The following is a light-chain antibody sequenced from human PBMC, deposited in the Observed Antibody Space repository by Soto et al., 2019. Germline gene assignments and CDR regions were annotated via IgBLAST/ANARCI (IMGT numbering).Light chain of an antibody. CDR2: EVT. Sequence: QSVLTQPASVSGSPGQSITISCTGTSSDVGAYNYVSWYQQHPGKAPKLMIYEVTNRPSGVSHRFSGSKSGNSASLTISGLQAEDEADYYCCSYRSGTTWVFGGGTKLTVL. V-gene: IGLV2-14*01. CDR1: SSDVGAYNY. J-gene: IGLJ3*02. CDR3: CSYRSGTTWV.